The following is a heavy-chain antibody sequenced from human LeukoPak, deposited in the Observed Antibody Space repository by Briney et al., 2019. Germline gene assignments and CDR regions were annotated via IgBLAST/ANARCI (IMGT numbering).Heavy chain of an antibody. CDR3: ARCSGTWAEYFQH. CDR1: EFSVGSNY. V-gene: IGHV3-66*01. D-gene: IGHD6-25*01. Sequence: PGGSLRLSCAASEFSVGSNYMTWVRQAPGKGLEWVSLIYSGGSTYYADSVKGRFTISRDNSKNTVYLQMNSLRAEDTAVYYCARCSGTWAEYFQHWGQGILVTVSS. CDR2: IYSGGST. J-gene: IGHJ1*01.